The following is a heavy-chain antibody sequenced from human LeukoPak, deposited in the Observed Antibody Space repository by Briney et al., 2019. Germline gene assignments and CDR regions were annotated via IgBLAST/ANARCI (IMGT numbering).Heavy chain of an antibody. CDR1: GFTFSSYG. D-gene: IGHD6-6*01. V-gene: IGHV3-33*06. CDR2: IWYDGSNK. Sequence: GRSLRLSCAASGFTFSSYGMHWVRQAPGKGLEWVAVIWYDGSNKYYADSVKGRFTISRDNSKNTLYLQMNSLRAEDTAVYYCAKLVSSSAPPTDYWGQGTLVTVSS. CDR3: AKLVSSSAPPTDY. J-gene: IGHJ4*02.